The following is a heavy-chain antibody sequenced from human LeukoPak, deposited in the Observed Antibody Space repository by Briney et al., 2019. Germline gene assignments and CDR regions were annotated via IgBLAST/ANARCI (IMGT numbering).Heavy chain of an antibody. D-gene: IGHD3-3*01. Sequence: ASVKVSCKASGYTFTSYAISWVRQAPGQGLEWMGGIIPIFGTANYAQKFQGRVTITADESTSTAYMELSSLRSEDTAVYYCAKDSRYDFWSYGDYWGQGTLVTVSS. J-gene: IGHJ4*02. CDR1: GYTFTSYA. CDR3: AKDSRYDFWSYGDY. V-gene: IGHV1-69*13. CDR2: IIPIFGTA.